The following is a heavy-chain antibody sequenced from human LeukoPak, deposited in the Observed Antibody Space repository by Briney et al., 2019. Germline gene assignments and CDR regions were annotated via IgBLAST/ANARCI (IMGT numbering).Heavy chain of an antibody. CDR3: ASAQPTSGYDPYFDY. Sequence: SETLSLTCTVSGGSISSYYWSWIRQPPGKGLEWIGYIYYSGSTNYNPSLKSRVTISVDTSKNQFSLKLSSVTAADTAVYYCASAQPTSGYDPYFDYWGQGTLVTVSS. D-gene: IGHD5-12*01. CDR2: IYYSGST. V-gene: IGHV4-59*08. CDR1: GGSISSYY. J-gene: IGHJ4*02.